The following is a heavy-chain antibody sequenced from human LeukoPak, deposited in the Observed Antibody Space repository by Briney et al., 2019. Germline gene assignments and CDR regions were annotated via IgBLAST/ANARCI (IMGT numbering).Heavy chain of an antibody. D-gene: IGHD6-6*01. J-gene: IGHJ4*02. CDR3: AKGSSSSRPYYFDY. Sequence: GGSLRLSCAASGFTFYNYAMSWVRQAPGKGLEWVSAITGSGTDTFHADSVKGRFTISRDNSESTLYLQMNSLRAEDTATYYCAKGSSSSRPYYFDYWGQGTLVTVSS. CDR2: ITGSGTDT. V-gene: IGHV3-23*01. CDR1: GFTFYNYA.